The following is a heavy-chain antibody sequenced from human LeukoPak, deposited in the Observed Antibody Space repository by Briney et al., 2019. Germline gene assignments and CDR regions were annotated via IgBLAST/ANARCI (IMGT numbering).Heavy chain of an antibody. CDR1: GFTVSSNY. Sequence: GGSLRLSCVGSGFTVSSNYMGWVRQAPGKGLEWVSTIYGGGGTYYADSVKGRFTISRDSSQNTLYLQMNSLRAEDTAVYYCARAYSTQDYFDYWGQGTLVTVSS. CDR2: IYGGGGT. D-gene: IGHD6-13*01. V-gene: IGHV3-53*05. J-gene: IGHJ4*02. CDR3: ARAYSTQDYFDY.